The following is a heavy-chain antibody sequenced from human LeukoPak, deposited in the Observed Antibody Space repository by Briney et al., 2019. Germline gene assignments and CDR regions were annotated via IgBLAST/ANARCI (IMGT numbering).Heavy chain of an antibody. CDR2: INPNSGGT. V-gene: IGHV1-2*02. CDR3: ANLMRGYSGYADY. CDR1: GYTFTGYY. J-gene: IGHJ4*02. D-gene: IGHD5-12*01. Sequence: ASVKVSCKASGYTFTGYYLHGVRQAPGQGLEGMGWINPNSGGTNYAQKFQGRVTMTRDTSISTAYMELSRLRSDDTAVYYCANLMRGYSGYADYWGQGTLVTVSS.